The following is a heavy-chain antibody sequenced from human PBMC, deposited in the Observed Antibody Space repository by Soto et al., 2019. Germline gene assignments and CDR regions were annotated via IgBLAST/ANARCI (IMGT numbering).Heavy chain of an antibody. Sequence: SVKVYFKASGGTFSSYATSLVRQAPGQGLEWMGGIIPIFGTANYAQKFQGRVTITAYKSTSTAYMELSSLRSEDTAVYYCARIAVAGGGFDYWGQGTMVTVSS. J-gene: IGHJ4*02. V-gene: IGHV1-69*06. D-gene: IGHD6-19*01. CDR2: IIPIFGTA. CDR3: ARIAVAGGGFDY. CDR1: GGTFSSYA.